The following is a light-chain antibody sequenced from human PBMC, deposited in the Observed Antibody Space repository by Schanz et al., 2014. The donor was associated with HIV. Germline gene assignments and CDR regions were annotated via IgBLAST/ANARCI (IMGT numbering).Light chain of an antibody. CDR1: QSVGKY. V-gene: IGKV3-11*01. CDR2: DAS. CDR3: LQHNSYPRT. Sequence: EVVLTQSPVTLSLSPGERATLSCRASQSVGKYLAWYQQRPGQAPRLLIYDASNRATGVPARFSGSGSGTEFTLTISSLQPEDFATYYCLQHNSYPRTFGQGTKVEIK. J-gene: IGKJ1*01.